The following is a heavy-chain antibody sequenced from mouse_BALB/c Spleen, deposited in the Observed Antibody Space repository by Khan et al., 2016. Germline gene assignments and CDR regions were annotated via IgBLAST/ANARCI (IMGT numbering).Heavy chain of an antibody. CDR1: GFPITSGYY. J-gene: IGHJ1*01. CDR2: ITHSGET. D-gene: IGHD1-1*02. Sequence: VQLQESGPGLVKPSQSLFLACSITGFPITSGYYWIWIRQSPGKPLEWMGYITHSGETFYNPSLQSPISITRETSKNQFFLQLNSMTTEDTAMYYCAGDSYGYWYFDVWGAGTTVTVSS. V-gene: IGHV12-3*02. CDR3: AGDSYGYWYFDV.